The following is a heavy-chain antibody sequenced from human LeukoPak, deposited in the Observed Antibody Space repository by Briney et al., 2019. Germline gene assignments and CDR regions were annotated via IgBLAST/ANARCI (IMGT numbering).Heavy chain of an antibody. D-gene: IGHD6-19*01. CDR3: ARARGYSSGWYERLTLDY. Sequence: SETLSLTCAVYGGSFSGYYWSWIRQPPGEGLEWIGEINHSGSTNYNPSLKSRVTISVDTSKNQFSLKLSSVTAADTAVYYCARARGYSSGWYERLTLDYWGQGTLVTVSS. J-gene: IGHJ4*02. V-gene: IGHV4-34*01. CDR1: GGSFSGYY. CDR2: INHSGST.